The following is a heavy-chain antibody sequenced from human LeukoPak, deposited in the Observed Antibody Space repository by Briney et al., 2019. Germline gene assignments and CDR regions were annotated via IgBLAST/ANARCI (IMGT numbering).Heavy chain of an antibody. CDR2: ISSNGGSA. V-gene: IGHV3-64*01. J-gene: IGHJ4*02. CDR3: ARARPFDY. CDR1: GFTFSSYA. Sequence: GFLRLSCAASGFTFSSYAMHWVRQAPGKGLEYVSAISSNGGSAYYANSVKGRFTISRDNSKNTLYLQMGSLRAEDMAVYYCARARPFDYWGQGTLVTVSS.